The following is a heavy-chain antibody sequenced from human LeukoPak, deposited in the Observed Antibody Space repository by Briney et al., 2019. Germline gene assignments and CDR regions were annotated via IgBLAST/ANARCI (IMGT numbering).Heavy chain of an antibody. D-gene: IGHD5-24*01. CDR3: ATDSQDGYNLVRAFDI. V-gene: IGHV1-24*01. J-gene: IGHJ3*02. Sequence: HGASVKVSCKVSGYTLTELSMHWVRQAPGKGLEWMGGFDPEDGETIYAQKFQGRVTMTEDTSTDTAYMELSSLRSEDTAVYYCATDSQDGYNLVRAFDIWGQGTMVTVSS. CDR2: FDPEDGET. CDR1: GYTLTELS.